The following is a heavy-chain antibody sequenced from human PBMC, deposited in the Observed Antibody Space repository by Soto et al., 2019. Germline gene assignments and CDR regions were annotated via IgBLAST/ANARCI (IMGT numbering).Heavy chain of an antibody. CDR2: INPSGGST. D-gene: IGHD6-13*01. V-gene: IGHV1-46*01. CDR3: ARTENIAAAGKGSYRGYFDY. CDR1: GYTFTSYY. J-gene: IGHJ4*02. Sequence: ASVKVSCKASGYTFTSYYMHWVRQAPGQGLEWMGIINPSGGSTSYAQKFQGRVTMTRDTSTSTVYMELSSLRSEDTAVYYCARTENIAAAGKGSYRGYFDYWGQGTLVTVSS.